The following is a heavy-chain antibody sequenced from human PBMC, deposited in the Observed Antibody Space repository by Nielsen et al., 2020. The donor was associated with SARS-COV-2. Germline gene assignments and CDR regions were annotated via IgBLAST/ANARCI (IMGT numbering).Heavy chain of an antibody. CDR2: ISYDGSNK. J-gene: IGHJ4*02. D-gene: IGHD6-19*01. CDR1: GFTFSSYA. CDR3: ARDRSGWYVDY. Sequence: GGSPRLSCAASGFTFSSYAMHWVRQAPGKGLEWVAVISYDGSNKYYADSVKGRFTISRDNSKNTLYLQMNSLRAEDTAVYYCARDRSGWYVDYWGQGTLVTVSS. V-gene: IGHV3-30*04.